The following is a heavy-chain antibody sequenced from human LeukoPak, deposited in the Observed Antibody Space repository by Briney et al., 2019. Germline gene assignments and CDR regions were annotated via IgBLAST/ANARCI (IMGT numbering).Heavy chain of an antibody. D-gene: IGHD2-2*01. Sequence: ASVKVSCKASGYTLTSYGISWVRQAPGQGLEWMGWISAYNGNTNYAQKLQGRVTMTTDTSTSTAYMELRSLRSDDTAVYYCASAIVVVPAGHDAFDIWGQGTMVTVSS. CDR1: GYTLTSYG. CDR3: ASAIVVVPAGHDAFDI. J-gene: IGHJ3*02. V-gene: IGHV1-18*01. CDR2: ISAYNGNT.